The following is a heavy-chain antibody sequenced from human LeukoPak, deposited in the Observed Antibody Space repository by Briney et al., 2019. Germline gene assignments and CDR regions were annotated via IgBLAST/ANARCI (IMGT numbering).Heavy chain of an antibody. CDR2: ITSSGRTP. CDR1: GFTFNTHA. Sequence: GGSLRLSCEASGFTFNTHAMSWVRQAPGKGLAWVASITSSGRTPYYTYSVKGRFTMSRDNSKNTLYLQMDSLRGEDTAVYYCAKDRPNFYETSGSYYKIKGDFWGQGSLVTVSS. J-gene: IGHJ4*02. D-gene: IGHD3-10*01. V-gene: IGHV3-23*01. CDR3: AKDRPNFYETSGSYYKIKGDF.